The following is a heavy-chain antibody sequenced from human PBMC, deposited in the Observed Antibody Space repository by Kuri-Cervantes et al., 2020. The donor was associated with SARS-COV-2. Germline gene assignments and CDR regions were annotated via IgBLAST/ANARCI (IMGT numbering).Heavy chain of an antibody. J-gene: IGHJ4*02. CDR3: VRDGDHWNFDY. D-gene: IGHD1-1*01. CDR2: INHGGSYT. V-gene: IGHV3-74*01. Sequence: GGSLRLSCAASGFTFSGHWLNWVRQAPGKGLVWVSRINHGGSYTNNAASVKGRFTLSRYIAKNMLFLQMNSLRAEDTAVYYCVRDGDHWNFDYWGQGTLVTVSS. CDR1: GFTFSGHW.